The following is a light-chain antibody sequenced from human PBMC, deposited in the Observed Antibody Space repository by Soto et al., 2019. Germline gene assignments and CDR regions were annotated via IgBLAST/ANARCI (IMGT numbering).Light chain of an antibody. V-gene: IGKV1-5*01. CDR2: NAY. CDR1: QSISRW. J-gene: IGKJ1*01. Sequence: DIQLTQFPSTLSASVGDRVTIACRASQSISRWLAWYQQKPGKAPKVLIWNAYSLHSGVSSRFSGSGSGTEFTLTISSLQPDDFATYYCQQYNDYSTWTFGQGTKVDIK. CDR3: QQYNDYSTWT.